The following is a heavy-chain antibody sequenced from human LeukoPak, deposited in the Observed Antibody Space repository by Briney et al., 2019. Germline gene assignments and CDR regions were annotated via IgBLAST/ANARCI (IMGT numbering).Heavy chain of an antibody. J-gene: IGHJ4*02. CDR1: GGSISSYY. V-gene: IGHV4-59*08. D-gene: IGHD2-15*01. CDR2: IYYSGST. Sequence: PSETLSLTCTVSGGSISSYYWSWIRQPPGKGLEWIGYIYYSGSTNYNPSLKSRVTISVDTSKNQFSLKLSSVTAADTAVYYCARRDCSGGSCYADSGTDYFDYWGEGTLVTVSS. CDR3: ARRDCSGGSCYADSGTDYFDY.